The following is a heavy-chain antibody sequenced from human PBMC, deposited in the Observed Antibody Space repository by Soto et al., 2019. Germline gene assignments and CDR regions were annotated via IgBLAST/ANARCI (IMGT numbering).Heavy chain of an antibody. CDR2: ITGSGGST. V-gene: IGHV3-23*01. J-gene: IGHJ4*02. D-gene: IGHD3-10*01. Sequence: GGSLRLSCAASGFTFSSHAMSWVRQAPGKGLEWVSGITGSGGSTFYADSVKGRFIISRDNSKNTLYLQMNSLRAEDTAVYYCAKDLYHHSGSSLYFDYWGQGTLVTVSS. CDR1: GFTFSSHA. CDR3: AKDLYHHSGSSLYFDY.